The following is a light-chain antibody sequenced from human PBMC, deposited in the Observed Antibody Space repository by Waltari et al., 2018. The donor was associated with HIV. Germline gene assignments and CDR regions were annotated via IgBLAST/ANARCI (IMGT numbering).Light chain of an antibody. CDR2: EVS. J-gene: IGLJ3*02. CDR3: SSYASTSTRV. CDR1: SNDVGGYKY. Sequence: QSALTQPASVSGSPGQSITISCTGTSNDVGGYKYVSWYQQHPGKAPKVGIDEVSNRPSGLSNRCSGSKSGDTASLTISGLQAEDEADYYCSSYASTSTRVFGGGTKLTVL. V-gene: IGLV2-14*01.